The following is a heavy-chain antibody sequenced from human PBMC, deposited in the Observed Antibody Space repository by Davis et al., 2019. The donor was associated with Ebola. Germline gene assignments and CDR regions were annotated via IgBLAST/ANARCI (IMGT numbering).Heavy chain of an antibody. V-gene: IGHV3-48*04. J-gene: IGHJ4*02. CDR3: VRVSGGSVWYSFDY. Sequence: GESLKISCAASGFTFKTYSMNWVRQAPGKGLEWVSYISSSSGTIFYADSVKGRFTISRDNAKNSVYLQMNSLRAEDTAVYYCVRVSGGSVWYSFDYWGQGTLVTVSS. CDR1: GFTFKTYS. CDR2: ISSSSGTI. D-gene: IGHD2-15*01.